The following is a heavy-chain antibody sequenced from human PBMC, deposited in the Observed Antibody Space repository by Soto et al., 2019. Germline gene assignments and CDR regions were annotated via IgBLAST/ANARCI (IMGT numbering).Heavy chain of an antibody. CDR3: ARDLSSGWYWGAPGGFDLYV. D-gene: IGHD6-19*01. V-gene: IGHV3-33*01. CDR1: GFTFSSYG. CDR2: IWYDGSNK. J-gene: IGHJ6*02. Sequence: QVQLVESGGGVVQPGRSLRLSCAASGFTFSSYGMHWVRQAPGKGLEWVAVIWYDGSNKYYADSVKGRFTISRDNSKNTLYQQMNSLSAEDQAVYYCARDLSSGWYWGAPGGFDLYVWGQGTTVAV.